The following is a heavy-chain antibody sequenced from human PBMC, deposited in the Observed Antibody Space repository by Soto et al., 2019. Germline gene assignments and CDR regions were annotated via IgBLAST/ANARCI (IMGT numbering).Heavy chain of an antibody. Sequence: QVHLVQSGAEVKQPGASVKVSCKASGYTFTNYGISWVRQAPGQGLEWMGWISAYNGNTNYVQKLQGRVSMTTDTSTSTTYMELRTLRSDDTAVYYGGRAGGDFPRAVDYWGQGTLVTVSS. CDR1: GYTFTNYG. V-gene: IGHV1-18*01. CDR3: GRAGGDFPRAVDY. J-gene: IGHJ4*02. D-gene: IGHD4-17*01. CDR2: ISAYNGNT.